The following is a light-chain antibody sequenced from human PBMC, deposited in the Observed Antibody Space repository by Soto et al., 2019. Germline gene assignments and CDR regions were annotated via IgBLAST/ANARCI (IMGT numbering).Light chain of an antibody. J-gene: IGKJ1*01. Sequence: IVLTHSPCTLSLSPLERATLSFMASQSVSSTYLAWYQQKPGQAPRLLIYGASSRATGVPDRFSGSGSGTDFTLTISRLEPEDFAVYYCQQYGSSPLWTFGQGTKVDIK. V-gene: IGKV3-20*01. CDR3: QQYGSSPLWT. CDR2: GAS. CDR1: QSVSSTY.